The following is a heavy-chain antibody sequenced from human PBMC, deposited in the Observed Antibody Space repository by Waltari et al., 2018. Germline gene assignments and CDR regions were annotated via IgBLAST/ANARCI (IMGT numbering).Heavy chain of an antibody. CDR3: ARDPRLYGLPFDY. D-gene: IGHD2-8*01. J-gene: IGHJ4*02. V-gene: IGHV3-33*01. CDR1: GFTLSSSG. Sequence: QVQLVESGGGVVQPGRSLRLSCAASGFTLSSSGMPWVRQAPGKGLEWVAVIWYDGSNKYYADSVKGRFTISRDNSKNTLYLQMNSLRAEDTAVYYCARDPRLYGLPFDYWGQGTLVTVSS. CDR2: IWYDGSNK.